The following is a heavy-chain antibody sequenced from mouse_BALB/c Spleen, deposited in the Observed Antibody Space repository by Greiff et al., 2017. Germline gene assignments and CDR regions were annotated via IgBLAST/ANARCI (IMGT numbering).Heavy chain of an antibody. J-gene: IGHJ2*01. D-gene: IGHD2-2*01. CDR3: ARQGLRQYFDY. V-gene: IGHV5-6*02. Sequence: DVMLVESGGDLVKPGGSLKLSCAASGFTFSSYGMSWVRQTPDKRLEWVATISSGGSYTYYPDSVKGRFTISRDNAKNTLYLQMSSLKSEDTAMYYCARQGLRQYFDYWGQGTTLTVSS. CDR2: ISSGGSYT. CDR1: GFTFSSYG.